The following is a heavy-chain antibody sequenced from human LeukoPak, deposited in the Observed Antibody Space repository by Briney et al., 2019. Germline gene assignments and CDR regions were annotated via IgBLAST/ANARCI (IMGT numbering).Heavy chain of an antibody. V-gene: IGHV3-21*01. CDR3: ASVRHYGDSADY. D-gene: IGHD4-17*01. CDR2: ISSSSSYI. Sequence: GGSLRLSCAASEFTFSSYSMNLVRQAPGKGLEWVSSISSSSSYIYYADSVKGRFTISRDNAKNSLYLQMNSLRAEDTAVYYCASVRHYGDSADYWGQGTLVTVSS. J-gene: IGHJ4*02. CDR1: EFTFSSYS.